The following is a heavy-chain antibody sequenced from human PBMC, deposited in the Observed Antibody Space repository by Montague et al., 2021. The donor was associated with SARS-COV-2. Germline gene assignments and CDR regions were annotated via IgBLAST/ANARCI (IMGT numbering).Heavy chain of an antibody. CDR2: INHSGTA. CDR1: GGSFSVYY. V-gene: IGHV4-34*01. J-gene: IGHJ3*01. Sequence: SETLSLTCAVYGGSFSVYYWSWLRQSPRSGLEWLAEINHSGTANYNPSLKSRVSISVDTSKNQFTLKLTSVTAADTAMYYCAKEREVVRAARTLVAFDLWGQGTMVTVSS. CDR3: AKEREVVRAARTLVAFDL. D-gene: IGHD2-2*01.